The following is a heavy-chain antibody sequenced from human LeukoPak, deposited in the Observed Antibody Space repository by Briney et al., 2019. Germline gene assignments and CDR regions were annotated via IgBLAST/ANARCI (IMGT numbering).Heavy chain of an antibody. V-gene: IGHV4-59*01. CDR3: ARMYSSSRAVDY. D-gene: IGHD6-6*01. J-gene: IGHJ4*02. Sequence: SETLSLTCTVSGGSISSYYWSWIRQPPGKGLEWIGYIYYSGSTNYNPSLKSRVTISVDTSKNQFSLKLSSVTAADTAVYYCARMYSSSRAVDYWGQGTLVTVSS. CDR2: IYYSGST. CDR1: GGSISSYY.